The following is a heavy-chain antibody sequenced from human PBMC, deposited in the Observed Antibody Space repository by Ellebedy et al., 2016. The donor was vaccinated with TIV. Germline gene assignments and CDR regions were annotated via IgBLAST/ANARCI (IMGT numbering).Heavy chain of an antibody. CDR1: GFTFSSYG. D-gene: IGHD1-1*01. V-gene: IGHV3-30*18. Sequence: GGSLRLSXAASGFTFSSYGMNWVRQAPGKGLEWVAIISNDGGNQYYADSVKGRFTISRDNSKKTVFLQMNSLRPEDTAVYYCAKGYSNNWYFDQWGQGTLVTVSS. J-gene: IGHJ4*02. CDR2: ISNDGGNQ. CDR3: AKGYSNNWYFDQ.